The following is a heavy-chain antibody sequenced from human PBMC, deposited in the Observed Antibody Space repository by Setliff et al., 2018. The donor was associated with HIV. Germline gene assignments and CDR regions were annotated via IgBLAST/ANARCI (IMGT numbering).Heavy chain of an antibody. CDR3: ARGNWDFWSGSQYNWFDP. J-gene: IGHJ5*02. CDR1: GGTFSTYG. V-gene: IGHV1-69*13. D-gene: IGHD3-3*01. Sequence: SVKVSCKASGGTFSTYGLSWVRQAPGQGLEWMGGIIPLFDTSNYAQKFQGRVTITADESTSTAYMELSSLTSVTAADTAVYYCARGNWDFWSGSQYNWFDPWGQGTLVTVSS. CDR2: IIPLFDTS.